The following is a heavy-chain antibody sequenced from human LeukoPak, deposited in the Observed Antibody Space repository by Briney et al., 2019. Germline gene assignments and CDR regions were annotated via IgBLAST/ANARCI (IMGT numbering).Heavy chain of an antibody. CDR1: GFTFSSYS. CDR2: ISSSSSTI. J-gene: IGHJ4*02. Sequence: GGSLRLSCAASGFTFSSYSMNWVRQAPGKGLEWASYISSSSSTIYYADSVKGRFTISRDNAKNSLYLQMNSLRAEDTAVYYCARGSKRFLEWLLYFDYWGQGTLVTVSS. D-gene: IGHD3-3*01. CDR3: ARGSKRFLEWLLYFDY. V-gene: IGHV3-48*01.